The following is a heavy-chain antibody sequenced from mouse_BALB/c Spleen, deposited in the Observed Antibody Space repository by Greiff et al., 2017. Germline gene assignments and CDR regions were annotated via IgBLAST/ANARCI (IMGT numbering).Heavy chain of an antibody. CDR2: ISNLAYSI. Sequence: EVHLVESGGGLVQPGGSRKLSCAASGFTFSDYGMAWVRQAPGKGPEWVAFISNLAYSIYYADTVTGRFTISRENAKNTLYLEMSSLRSEDTAMYYCARGLTGTSAMDYWGQGTSVTVSS. CDR1: GFTFSDYG. CDR3: ARGLTGTSAMDY. D-gene: IGHD4-1*01. V-gene: IGHV5-15*02. J-gene: IGHJ4*01.